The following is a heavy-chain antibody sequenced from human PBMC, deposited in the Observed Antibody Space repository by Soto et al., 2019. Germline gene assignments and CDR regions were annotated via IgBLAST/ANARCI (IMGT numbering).Heavy chain of an antibody. V-gene: IGHV4-59*01. CDR3: ARTTAVPNTLRSRYFFDY. CDR2: VYYSGTT. CDR1: GGSISGGC. D-gene: IGHD4-17*01. Sequence: SETLSLTCTVSGGSISGGCWSCIRQPPGKRLERLGHVYYSGTTKYNPSLKSRVTISVDLSKNQFSLRLSSVTTADTALYYCARTTAVPNTLRSRYFFDYWGQGTLVTVSS. J-gene: IGHJ4*02.